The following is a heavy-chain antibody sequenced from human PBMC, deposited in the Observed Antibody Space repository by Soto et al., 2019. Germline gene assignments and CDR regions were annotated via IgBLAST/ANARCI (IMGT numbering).Heavy chain of an antibody. J-gene: IGHJ4*02. CDR1: GGSISSYY. D-gene: IGHD6-19*01. CDR3: AIFPVDSSRSSTFDY. CDR2: IYYSGST. V-gene: IGHV4-59*01. Sequence: PSETLSLTCTVSGGSISSYYWSWIRQPPGKGLEWIGYIYYSGSTNYNPSLKSRVTISVDTSKNQFSLKLSSVTAADTAVYYCAIFPVDSSRSSTFDYWGQGTLVTVSS.